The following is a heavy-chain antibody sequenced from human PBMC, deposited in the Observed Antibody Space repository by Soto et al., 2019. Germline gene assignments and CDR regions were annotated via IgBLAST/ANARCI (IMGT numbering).Heavy chain of an antibody. CDR1: GYAFTSYW. J-gene: IGHJ5*02. D-gene: IGHD2-8*01. CDR3: ARGYCTTSICDPWFDP. Sequence: GESLKISCTGWGYAFTSYWIAWVRQMPGKGLEWMGIIYPGDSDTRYSPSFQGQVTISADKSITTAYLQWSSLKASDTAMYYCARGYCTTSICDPWFDPWGQGTLVTVSS. V-gene: IGHV5-51*01. CDR2: IYPGDSDT.